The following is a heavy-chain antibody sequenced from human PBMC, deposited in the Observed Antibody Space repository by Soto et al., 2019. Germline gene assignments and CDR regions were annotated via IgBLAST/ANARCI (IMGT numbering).Heavy chain of an antibody. V-gene: IGHV3-20*04. CDR2: LNSNGGST. CDR3: ARAVRYCSGGRCSYFDY. Sequence: GGSLSLYCAASGFTCAEFGMTWVRQVPGKGVEWVSALNSNGGSTGYADSVQGRFTISRDNAKDSLYLQMNNLRAEDTALYYYARAVRYCSGGRCSYFDYCGQGT. CDR1: GFTCAEFG. D-gene: IGHD2-15*01. J-gene: IGHJ4*02.